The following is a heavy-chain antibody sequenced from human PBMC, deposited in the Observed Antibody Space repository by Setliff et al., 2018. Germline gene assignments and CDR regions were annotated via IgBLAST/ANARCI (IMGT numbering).Heavy chain of an antibody. V-gene: IGHV2-5*02. J-gene: IGHJ5*02. D-gene: IGHD4-17*01. CDR1: GFSLSTSGVG. Sequence: TQTLTLTCTFSGFSLSTSGVGVGWIRQPPGKALEWLALIYWDDDKRYSTSLKSRLTISKDTSKSQVVLTMTNMDPVDTATYYCARIRSTVTTSWFDPWGQGTLVTVSS. CDR3: ARIRSTVTTSWFDP. CDR2: IYWDDDK.